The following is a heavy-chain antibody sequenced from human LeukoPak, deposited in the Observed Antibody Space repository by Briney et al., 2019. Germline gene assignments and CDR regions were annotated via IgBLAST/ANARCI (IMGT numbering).Heavy chain of an antibody. CDR2: IYTSGST. J-gene: IGHJ6*03. Sequence: SETLSLTCTVSGGSISSYYWSWIRQPPGKGLGWIGYIYTSGSTNYNPSLKSRVTISVDTSKNQFSLKLSSVTAADTAVYYCARHGEAENYYYYYMDVWGKGTTVTVSS. D-gene: IGHD3-10*01. CDR3: ARHGEAENYYYYYMDV. CDR1: GGSISSYY. V-gene: IGHV4-4*09.